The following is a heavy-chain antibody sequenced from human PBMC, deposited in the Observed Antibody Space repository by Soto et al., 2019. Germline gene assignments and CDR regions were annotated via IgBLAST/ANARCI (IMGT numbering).Heavy chain of an antibody. CDR3: ESVVTGPY. CDR2: ISSDGSIT. CDR1: GFTFSNYW. Sequence: EVQLVESGGGLVQPGGSLRLSCAASGFTFSNYWMHWVRQAPGKGLVWVSRISSDGSITTYGDSVKGRFTISRDNAMNTLYLQMNSLRAEDTAVYYCESVVTGPYWGQGTLVSVSS. V-gene: IGHV3-74*03. J-gene: IGHJ4*02. D-gene: IGHD3-9*01.